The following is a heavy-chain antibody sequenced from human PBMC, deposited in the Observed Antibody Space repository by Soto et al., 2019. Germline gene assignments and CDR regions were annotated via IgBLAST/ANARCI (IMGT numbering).Heavy chain of an antibody. CDR3: ARGRRSSSWFDY. CDR1: GGSFSDYY. D-gene: IGHD6-13*01. V-gene: IGHV4-34*01. CDR2: INHSGST. J-gene: IGHJ4*02. Sequence: PSETLSLTYAVYGGSFSDYYWSWIRQPPGKGLEWIGEINHSGSTNYNPSLKSRVTISVDTSKNQFSLKLSSVTAADTAVYYCARGRRSSSWFDYWGQGTLVTVSS.